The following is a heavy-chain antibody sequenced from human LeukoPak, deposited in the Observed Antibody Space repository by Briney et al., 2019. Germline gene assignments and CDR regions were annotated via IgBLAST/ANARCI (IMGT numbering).Heavy chain of an antibody. CDR1: GYTFRSYG. CDR2: ISAYNGNT. Sequence: ASVKVSCKASGYTFRSYGISWVRQAPGQGLEWMGWISAYNGNTNYAQNLQGRVTMTTDTSTSTAYMELRSLRSDDTAVNYCARDPVGYCSSSCYTGGDFDYWGQGTLVTVSS. D-gene: IGHD2-2*02. J-gene: IGHJ4*02. CDR3: ARDPVGYCSSSCYTGGDFDY. V-gene: IGHV1-18*01.